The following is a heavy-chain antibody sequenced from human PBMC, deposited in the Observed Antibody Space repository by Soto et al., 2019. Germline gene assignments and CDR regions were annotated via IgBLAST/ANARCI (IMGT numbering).Heavy chain of an antibody. CDR2: ISGSGGST. J-gene: IGHJ3*02. D-gene: IGHD6-19*01. V-gene: IGHV3-23*01. CDR1: GFTFSSYA. CDR3: AKDFTRSGWPHAFDI. Sequence: PGGSLRLSCAASGFTFSSYAMSWVRQAPGKGLEWVSAISGSGGSTYYADSVKGRFTISRGNSKNTLYLQMNSLRAEDTAVYYCAKDFTRSGWPHAFDIWGQGTMVTVSS.